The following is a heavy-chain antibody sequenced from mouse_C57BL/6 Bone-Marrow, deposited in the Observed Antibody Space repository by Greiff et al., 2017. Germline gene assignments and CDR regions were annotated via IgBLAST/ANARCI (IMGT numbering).Heavy chain of an antibody. V-gene: IGHV1-26*01. D-gene: IGHD1-1*01. CDR1: GYTFTDYY. CDR2: INPNNGGT. J-gene: IGHJ1*03. CDR3: ARCYYDGSSYGYFDV. Sequence: EVQLQQSGPELVKPGASVKISCKASGYTFTDYYMNWVKQSHGKSLEWIGDINPNNGGTSYNQKFKGKATLTVDKSSSTAYMELRSLTSEDSAVYYCARCYYDGSSYGYFDVWGTGTTVTVAS.